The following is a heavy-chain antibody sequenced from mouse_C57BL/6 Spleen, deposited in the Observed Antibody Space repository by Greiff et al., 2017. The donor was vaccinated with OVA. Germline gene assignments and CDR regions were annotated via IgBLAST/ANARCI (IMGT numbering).Heavy chain of an antibody. CDR2: IDPSDSYT. V-gene: IGHV1-59*01. D-gene: IGHD1-1*01. CDR3: ASLHYYGSSYGTDAMDY. CDR1: GYTFTSYW. Sequence: QVQLQQSGAELVRPGASVKLSCKASGYTFTSYWMHWVKQRPGQGLEWIGVIDPSDSYTNYNQKFKGKATLTVDTSSSTAYMQLSSLTSEDSAVYYCASLHYYGSSYGTDAMDYWGQGTSVTVSS. J-gene: IGHJ4*01.